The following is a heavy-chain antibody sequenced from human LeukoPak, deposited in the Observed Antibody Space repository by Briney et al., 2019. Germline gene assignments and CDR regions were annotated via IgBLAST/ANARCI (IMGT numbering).Heavy chain of an antibody. CDR2: ISAYNGNT. Sequence: ASVKVSCTASGYTFTSYGISWVRQAPGQGLEWMGWISAYNGNTNYAQKLQGRVTMTTDTSTRTAYMELRGLRSDDTAVYYCARDPDSSGATDYFDYWGQGTLVTVSS. J-gene: IGHJ4*02. V-gene: IGHV1-18*01. D-gene: IGHD6-19*01. CDR1: GYTFTSYG. CDR3: ARDPDSSGATDYFDY.